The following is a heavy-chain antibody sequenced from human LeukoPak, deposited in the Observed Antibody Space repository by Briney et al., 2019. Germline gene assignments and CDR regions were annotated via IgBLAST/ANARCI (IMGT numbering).Heavy chain of an antibody. D-gene: IGHD1-26*01. CDR2: IYTSGST. CDR1: GNSTSSGDYY. CDR3: ARAPPNSGSLSDMDV. Sequence: SETLSLTCTVSGNSTSSGDYYWSWIRQPAGKGLEWIGRIYTSGSTTYNPSLKSRVTISGDTSKNQFSLKLSSVTAADTAVYYCARAPPNSGSLSDMDVWGKGTTVTVSS. V-gene: IGHV4-61*02. J-gene: IGHJ6*03.